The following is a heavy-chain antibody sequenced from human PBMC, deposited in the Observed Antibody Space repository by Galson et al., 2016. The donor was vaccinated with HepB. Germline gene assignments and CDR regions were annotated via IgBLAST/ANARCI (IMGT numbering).Heavy chain of an antibody. CDR2: IWYDGSNK. V-gene: IGHV3-33*01. CDR1: GFTFSSHG. CDR3: AREQRFNYGMDA. Sequence: SLRLSCAASGFTFSSHGMHWVRQAPGKGLEWVAVIWYDGSNKYYADSVKGRFTLSRDNSKNTLYLEMNSLRGEDTAVYYCAREQRFNYGMDAWGQGTTVTVSS. J-gene: IGHJ6*02.